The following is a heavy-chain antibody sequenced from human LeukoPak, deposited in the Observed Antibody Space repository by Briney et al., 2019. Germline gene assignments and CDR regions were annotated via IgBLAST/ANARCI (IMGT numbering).Heavy chain of an antibody. CDR3: ARDELTGGDYFDY. D-gene: IGHD7-27*01. CDR1: GFTFSSYA. CDR2: ISYDGSIK. J-gene: IGHJ4*02. Sequence: GGSLRLSCAASGFTFSSYAMHWVRQAPGKGLEWVAVISYDGSIKYYADSVKGRFTISRDNSKNTLYLQMNSLRAEDTAVYYCARDELTGGDYFDYWGQGTLVTVSS. V-gene: IGHV3-30-3*01.